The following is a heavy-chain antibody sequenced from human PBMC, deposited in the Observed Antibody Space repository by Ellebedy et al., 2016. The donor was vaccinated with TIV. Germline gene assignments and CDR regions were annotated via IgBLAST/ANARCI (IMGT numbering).Heavy chain of an antibody. Sequence: GGSLRLSCAASGFTFDDYAMHWVRQAPGKGLEWVSGISWNSGSIGYADSVKGRFTISRDNAKNSLYLQMNSLRAEDTAVYYCARGRQWPLVLDYWGQGTLVTVSS. J-gene: IGHJ4*02. V-gene: IGHV3-9*01. CDR2: ISWNSGSI. D-gene: IGHD6-6*01. CDR1: GFTFDDYA. CDR3: ARGRQWPLVLDY.